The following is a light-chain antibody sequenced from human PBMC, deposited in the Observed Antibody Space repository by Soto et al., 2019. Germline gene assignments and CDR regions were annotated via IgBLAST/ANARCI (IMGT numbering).Light chain of an antibody. Sequence: QSALTQPASVSGSPGQSITISCTGTSSDVGGYNYVSWYPQHPGKAPKLMIDDVSNRPSGVSNRFSGSESGNTASLTISGLQAEDEADYYCSSYTSSSTLVVFGGGTKLTVL. CDR2: DVS. CDR1: SSDVGGYNY. J-gene: IGLJ2*01. V-gene: IGLV2-14*01. CDR3: SSYTSSSTLVV.